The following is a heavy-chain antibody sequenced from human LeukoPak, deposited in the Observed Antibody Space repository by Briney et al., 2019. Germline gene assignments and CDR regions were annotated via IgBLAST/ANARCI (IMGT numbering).Heavy chain of an antibody. J-gene: IGHJ4*02. Sequence: GGSLRLSCAASGFTFDDYAIHWVRQAPGKGLEWVSGINWNSGSKHYADSVKGRFTISRDNAKNSLYLQMNSLRAEDTAVYYCARDPVGYSYGYTDVDYWGQGTLVTVSS. V-gene: IGHV3-9*01. CDR3: ARDPVGYSYGYTDVDY. CDR2: INWNSGSK. CDR1: GFTFDDYA. D-gene: IGHD5-18*01.